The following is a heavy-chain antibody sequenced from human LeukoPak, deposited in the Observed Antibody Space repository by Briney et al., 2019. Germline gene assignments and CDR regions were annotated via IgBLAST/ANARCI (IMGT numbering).Heavy chain of an antibody. CDR1: GGSFSSYF. Sequence: SETLSLTCTVSGGSFSSYFWSWIRQPPGKGLEWIGYIYSSGSTNYNPPLKSRVTISVDTSKNQFSLKLSSVTAADTAVYYCARHPDYYDSSGYYYVGPDAFDIWGQGTMVTVSS. CDR2: IYSSGST. V-gene: IGHV4-59*08. CDR3: ARHPDYYDSSGYYYVGPDAFDI. J-gene: IGHJ3*02. D-gene: IGHD3-22*01.